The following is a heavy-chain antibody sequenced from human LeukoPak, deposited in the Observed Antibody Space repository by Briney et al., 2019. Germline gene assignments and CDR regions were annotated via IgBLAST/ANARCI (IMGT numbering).Heavy chain of an antibody. J-gene: IGHJ4*02. V-gene: IGHV4-61*01. CDR2: IYYSGST. D-gene: IGHD2-8*01. Sequence: SETLSLTCTVSGGSVSSGSYYWSWIRQPPGKGLEWIGYIYYSGSTNYNPSLKSRVTISVDTSKNQFSLKLSSVTAADTAVYYCASDCTNGVCYDDYWGQGTLVTVSS. CDR1: GGSVSSGSYY. CDR3: ASDCTNGVCYDDY.